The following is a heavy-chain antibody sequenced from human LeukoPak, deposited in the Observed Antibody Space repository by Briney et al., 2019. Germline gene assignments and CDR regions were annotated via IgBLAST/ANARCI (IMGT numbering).Heavy chain of an antibody. CDR1: GFTFSSYE. CDR2: ISSSGSTI. D-gene: IGHD4-23*01. J-gene: IGHJ4*02. V-gene: IGHV3-48*03. Sequence: GGSLRLSCAAPGFTFSSYEMNWVRQAPGKGLEWVSYISSSGSTIYYADSVKGRFTISRDNAKNSLYLQMNSLRAEDTAVYYCARDGFYGGNSPYWGQGTLVTVSS. CDR3: ARDGFYGGNSPY.